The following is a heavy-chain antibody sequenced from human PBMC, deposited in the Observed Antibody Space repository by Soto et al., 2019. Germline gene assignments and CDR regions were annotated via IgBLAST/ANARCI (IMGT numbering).Heavy chain of an antibody. CDR2: INHSGST. J-gene: IGHJ4*02. V-gene: IGHV4-34*01. CDR3: ARGSGVYHNFDY. CDR1: GGSFSGYY. Sequence: SETLSLTCAVHGGSFSGYYWSWIRQPPGKGLEWIGEINHSGSTNYNPSLKSRVTISVDTSKNQFSLKLSSVTAADTAVYYCARGSGVYHNFDYWGQGTLVTVSS. D-gene: IGHD2-8*01.